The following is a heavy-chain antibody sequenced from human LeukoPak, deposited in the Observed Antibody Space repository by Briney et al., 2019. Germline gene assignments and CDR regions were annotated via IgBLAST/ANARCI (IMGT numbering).Heavy chain of an antibody. J-gene: IGHJ4*02. V-gene: IGHV3-20*04. CDR2: INWNGGST. D-gene: IGHD2-2*01. CDR1: GFIFDDYG. CDR3: ASYCSRTSCYQDY. Sequence: RSGGSMRLSCAASGFIFDDYGMSWVRQAPGKGLEWVSGINWNGGSTGYTDSVKGRFTISRDNAKNSLYLQMNSLRAEHTALYYCASYCSRTSCYQDYWGQGTPVTVSS.